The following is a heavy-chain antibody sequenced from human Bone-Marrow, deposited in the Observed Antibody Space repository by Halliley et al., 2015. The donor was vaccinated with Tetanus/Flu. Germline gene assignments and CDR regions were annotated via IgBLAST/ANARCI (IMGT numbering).Heavy chain of an antibody. D-gene: IGHD3-10*01. CDR2: SGGSK. Sequence: SGGSKYYADSVKGRFTISRDNSRDTVYLQMSSLRAEDTAVYYCAKYVHVEGSGSQSYEQFDYWGQGIVVAVSS. J-gene: IGHJ4*02. V-gene: IGHV3-23*01. CDR3: AKYVHVEGSGSQSYEQFDY.